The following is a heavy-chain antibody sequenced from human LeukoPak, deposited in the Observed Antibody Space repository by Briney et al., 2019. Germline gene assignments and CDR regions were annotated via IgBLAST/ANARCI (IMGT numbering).Heavy chain of an antibody. CDR3: ARGGRDGMDV. J-gene: IGHJ6*02. Sequence: ASVKVSCKASGFTVTSYGFTWVRQAPGQGLEWMGWISAYNGNTNYAQNFQGRVTMTTDTSTTTVYMELRSLRSDDTAVYYCARGGRDGMDVWGQGTTVTVSS. CDR2: ISAYNGNT. D-gene: IGHD3-16*01. V-gene: IGHV1-18*01. CDR1: GFTVTSYG.